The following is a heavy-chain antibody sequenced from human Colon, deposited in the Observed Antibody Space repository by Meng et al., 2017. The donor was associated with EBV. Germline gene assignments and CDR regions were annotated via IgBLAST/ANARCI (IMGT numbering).Heavy chain of an antibody. CDR3: ARGNAYNAPSFDY. CDR1: GASISSNNW. Sequence: QVARQESGQVRGEPSVTLPLPCAVSGASISSNNWWSWVRQPPGKGLEWIGEIYHGGNTNYNPSLKSRVTISVDRSNDQFSLSLSSVTAADTAVYYCARGNAYNAPSFDYWGQGTLVTVSS. D-gene: IGHD5-24*01. V-gene: IGHV4-4*02. CDR2: IYHGGNT. J-gene: IGHJ4*02.